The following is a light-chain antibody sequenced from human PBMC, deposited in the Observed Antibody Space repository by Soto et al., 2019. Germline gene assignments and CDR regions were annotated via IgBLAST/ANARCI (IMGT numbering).Light chain of an antibody. J-gene: IGKJ1*01. CDR3: QQYGSSWRT. CDR2: GAS. V-gene: IGKV3-20*01. CDR1: QSVSSGY. Sequence: EIVLTQSPGTLSLSPGERATLSCRASQSVSSGYLAWYQQKPGQAPRLLIYGASSRATGIPDRFSGSGSGTDFTLTICRLEPEDFAVYYCQQYGSSWRTFGQGTKVDIK.